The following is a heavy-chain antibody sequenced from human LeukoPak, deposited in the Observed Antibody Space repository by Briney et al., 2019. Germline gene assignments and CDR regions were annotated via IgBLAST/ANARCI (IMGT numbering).Heavy chain of an antibody. V-gene: IGHV1-69*04. Sequence: SAKVSCKASGGTFSSYAISWVRQAPGQGLEWMGRIIPILGIANYAQKFQGRVTITADKSTSTAYMELSSLRSEDTAVYYCASSGSYLPDYFDYWGQGTLVTVSS. CDR2: IIPILGIA. D-gene: IGHD1-26*01. CDR3: ASSGSYLPDYFDY. J-gene: IGHJ4*02. CDR1: GGTFSSYA.